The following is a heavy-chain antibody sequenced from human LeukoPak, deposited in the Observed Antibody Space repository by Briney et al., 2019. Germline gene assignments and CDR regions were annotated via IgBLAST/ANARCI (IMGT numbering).Heavy chain of an antibody. D-gene: IGHD3-3*01. J-gene: IGHJ6*02. Sequence: PSETLSLTCAVYGGSFSGYYWSWTRRPPGKGLEWIGEINHSGSTNYNPSLKSRVTISVDTSKNQFSLKLSSVTAADTAVYYCARGPRGTIFGVVITQHYYYYGMDVWGQGTTVTVSS. CDR3: ARGPRGTIFGVVITQHYYYYGMDV. CDR1: GGSFSGYY. V-gene: IGHV4-34*01. CDR2: INHSGST.